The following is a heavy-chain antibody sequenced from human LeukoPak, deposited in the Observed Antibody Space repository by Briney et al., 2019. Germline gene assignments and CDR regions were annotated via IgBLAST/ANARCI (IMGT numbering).Heavy chain of an antibody. CDR3: ARDGDSGSYIDY. CDR2: IYTSGST. CDR1: GGSISSYY. J-gene: IGHJ4*02. V-gene: IGHV4-4*07. D-gene: IGHD1-26*01. Sequence: SETLSLTCTLSGGSISSYYWSWIRQPAGKGLEWIGRIYTSGSTNYNPSLKSRVTMSVDTSKNQFSLKLSSVTAADTAVYYCARDGDSGSYIDYWGQGTLVTVSS.